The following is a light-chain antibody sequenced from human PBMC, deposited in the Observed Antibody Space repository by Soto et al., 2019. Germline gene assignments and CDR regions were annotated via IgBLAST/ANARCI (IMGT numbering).Light chain of an antibody. CDR2: EVR. V-gene: IGLV2-8*01. Sequence: QSVLTQPPSASGSPGQSVTISCTGTSSDVGAYNYVSWYQQHPGRAPKLMIYEVRKRPSGVPDRFSGSKSGTSASLAITGLQAEDEADYSCQSFDTSLGRSVFGGGTKLTVL. J-gene: IGLJ2*01. CDR1: SSDVGAYNY. CDR3: QSFDTSLGRSV.